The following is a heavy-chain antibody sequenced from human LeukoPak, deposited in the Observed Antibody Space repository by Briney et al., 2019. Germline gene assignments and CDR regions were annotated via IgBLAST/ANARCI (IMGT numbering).Heavy chain of an antibody. CDR3: AKGIGAVALLSGCDY. Sequence: GGSLRLSCAASGFTFSSYSMNWVRQAPGKGLEWVSSISSSSSYIYYADSVKGRFTISRDNAKNSLYLQMNSLRAEDTALYYCAKGIGAVALLSGCDYWGQGTLVTVSS. J-gene: IGHJ4*02. D-gene: IGHD6-19*01. CDR1: GFTFSSYS. CDR2: ISSSSSYI. V-gene: IGHV3-21*04.